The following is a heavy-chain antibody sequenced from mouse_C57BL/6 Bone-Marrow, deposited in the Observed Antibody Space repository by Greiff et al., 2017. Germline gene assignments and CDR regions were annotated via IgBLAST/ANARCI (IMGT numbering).Heavy chain of an antibody. CDR3: ARSSMVKDYAMDY. CDR2: IDPSDSYT. V-gene: IGHV1-69*01. J-gene: IGHJ4*01. Sequence: QVHVKHPGAELVMPGASVKLSCKASGYTFTSYWMHWVKQRPGQGLEWIGEIDPSDSYTNYNQKFKGKSTLTVDKSSSTAYMQLSSLTSEDSAVYYCARSSMVKDYAMDYWGQGTSVTVSS. CDR1: GYTFTSYW. D-gene: IGHD2-2*01.